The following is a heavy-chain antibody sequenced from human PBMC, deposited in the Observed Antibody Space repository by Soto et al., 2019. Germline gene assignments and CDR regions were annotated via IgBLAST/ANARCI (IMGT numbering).Heavy chain of an antibody. CDR3: ARDCTNGVCYAYYGMDV. Sequence: QVQLVQSGAEVKKPGSSVKVSCKASGGTFSSYAISWVRQAPGQGLEWMGGIIPIFGTANYAQKFQGRVTITADESTSTAYMELSSLRSEDTAVYYCARDCTNGVCYAYYGMDVWGQGTTVTVSS. CDR1: GGTFSSYA. V-gene: IGHV1-69*01. D-gene: IGHD2-8*01. CDR2: IIPIFGTA. J-gene: IGHJ6*02.